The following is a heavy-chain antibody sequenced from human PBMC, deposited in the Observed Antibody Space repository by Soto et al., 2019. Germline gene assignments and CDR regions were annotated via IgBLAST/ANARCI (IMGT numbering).Heavy chain of an antibody. CDR2: IYWDDDK. CDR3: VHGTFGGIIVAGAMDV. Sequence: SGPTLVNPSQTLTLTCTFSGFSLSSTGVGVAWIRQPPGKALEWLAVIYWDDDKRYSTSLKNRLTVSKDTSKNQVVLTMTNVAPADTATYYCVHGTFGGIIVAGAMDVWGQGTTVTVSS. D-gene: IGHD3-16*02. V-gene: IGHV2-5*02. J-gene: IGHJ6*02. CDR1: GFSLSSTGVG.